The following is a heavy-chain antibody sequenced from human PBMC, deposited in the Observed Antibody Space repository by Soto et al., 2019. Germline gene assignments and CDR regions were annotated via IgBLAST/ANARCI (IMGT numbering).Heavy chain of an antibody. V-gene: IGHV1-69*01. J-gene: IGHJ4*02. CDR2: IIPLFGTP. Sequence: QVQLVQSGAEVKKPGSSVKVSCKASGGIFSTYAISWLRQAPGQGLEGMGGIIPLFGTPNYAQRFQGRVTITAEESTSTPYMELSRLRSEDTAVYYCARDRDDYGSGNYYNRTDFWGQGTLVTVSS. CDR3: ARDRDDYGSGNYYNRTDF. D-gene: IGHD3-10*01. CDR1: GGIFSTYA.